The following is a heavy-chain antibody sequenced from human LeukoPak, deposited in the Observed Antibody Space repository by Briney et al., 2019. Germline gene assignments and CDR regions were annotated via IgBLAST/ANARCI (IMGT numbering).Heavy chain of an antibody. J-gene: IGHJ3*02. CDR3: ARHTLVGARNAFDI. V-gene: IGHV4-59*08. D-gene: IGHD1-26*01. CDR1: GGTISSYY. Sequence: SETLSLTCNVSGGTISSYYWSWIRQPPGKGLEWIGYMYYSGNTNYNPSLKSRVTTSVDSSKDQFSLKLSSVTAADTAVYYCARHTLVGARNAFDIWGQGTMVTVSS. CDR2: MYYSGNT.